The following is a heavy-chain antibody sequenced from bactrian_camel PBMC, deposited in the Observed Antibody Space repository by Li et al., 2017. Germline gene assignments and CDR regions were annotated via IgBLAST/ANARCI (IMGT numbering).Heavy chain of an antibody. Sequence: VQLVESGGGLVQSGGSLRLSCAPSGFSFSSYWMYWVRQAPGKGLEWVSSIDSGGRTKYYLDSVKGRFAVSRDSASATSYLQMNSLNLDDTAVYFCVSGGTSWYNLLYWGQGTQVTVS. CDR1: GFSFSSYW. J-gene: IGHJ4*01. V-gene: IGHV3S1*01. D-gene: IGHD2*01. CDR3: VSGGTSWYNLLY. CDR2: IDSGGRTK.